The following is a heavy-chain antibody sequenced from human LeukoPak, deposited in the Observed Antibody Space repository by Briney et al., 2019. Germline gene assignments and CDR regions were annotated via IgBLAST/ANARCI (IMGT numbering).Heavy chain of an antibody. D-gene: IGHD1-1*01. CDR1: GGSFSGYY. V-gene: IGHV4-34*01. CDR3: ARLGGTNWYNWFDP. CDR2: INHSGST. J-gene: IGHJ5*02. Sequence: SETLSLTCAVYGGSFSGYYWSWIRQPPGKGLEWIGEINHSGSTNYNPSLKSRVTISVDTSKNQFSLNLSSVTAADTAVYYCARLGGTNWYNWFDPWGQGTLVTVSS.